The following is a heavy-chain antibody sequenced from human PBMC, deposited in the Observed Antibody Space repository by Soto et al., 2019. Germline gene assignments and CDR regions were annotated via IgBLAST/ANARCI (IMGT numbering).Heavy chain of an antibody. V-gene: IGHV3-23*01. CDR2: IRGDGGQT. J-gene: IGHJ4*02. CDR3: ARDVGLDSDDFFAY. CDR1: GFTFSSYG. Sequence: GGSLRVSCTASGFTFSSYGMGWVRQAPGKGLQWVSTIRGDGGQTHYTDSVKGRFSTSRDNSKNTVYLQMDSLRAEDTAMYFCARDVGLDSDDFFAYWGQGTQVTAPQ. D-gene: IGHD3-9*01.